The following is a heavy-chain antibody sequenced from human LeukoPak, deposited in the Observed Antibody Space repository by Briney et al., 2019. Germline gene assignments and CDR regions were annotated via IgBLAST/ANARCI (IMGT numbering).Heavy chain of an antibody. CDR2: ISSSSSYI. D-gene: IGHD2-21*02. CDR1: GFTFSSYS. J-gene: IGHJ4*02. Sequence: PGGSLRLSCAASGFTFSSYSMTWVRQAPGKGLEWVSSISSSSSYIYYADSVKGRFTISRDNAKNSLYLQMNSLRAEDTAVYYCARDATAIDAFDYWGRGTLVTVSS. V-gene: IGHV3-21*01. CDR3: ARDATAIDAFDY.